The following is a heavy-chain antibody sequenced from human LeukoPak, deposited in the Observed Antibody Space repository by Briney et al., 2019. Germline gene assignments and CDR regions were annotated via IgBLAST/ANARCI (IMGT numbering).Heavy chain of an antibody. J-gene: IGHJ4*02. CDR3: ATGGVVTYYFDY. Sequence: GASVAVSCKVSGYTLTELSMHWVRQAPGKGLEWMGGFDPEDGETIYAQKYQGRVTMTEDTSTDTAYMELSSLRSEDTAVYYCATGGVVTYYFDYWGQGTLVTVSS. V-gene: IGHV1-24*01. CDR1: GYTLTELS. CDR2: FDPEDGET. D-gene: IGHD3-22*01.